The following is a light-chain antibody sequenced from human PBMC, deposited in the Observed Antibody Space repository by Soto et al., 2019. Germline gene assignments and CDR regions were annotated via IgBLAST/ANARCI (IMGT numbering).Light chain of an antibody. V-gene: IGKV1-5*01. CDR2: DAS. CDR3: LQHNTYPFT. J-gene: IGKJ5*01. Sequence: DIQTTQSPSTLPASVGDRFTITCLASQSISNWLAWYQQKPGTAPKLLIYDASSLESGVPSRFSGSGSGTDFTLTISSLQPEDFGTYYCLQHNTYPFTFGQGTRLEIK. CDR1: QSISNW.